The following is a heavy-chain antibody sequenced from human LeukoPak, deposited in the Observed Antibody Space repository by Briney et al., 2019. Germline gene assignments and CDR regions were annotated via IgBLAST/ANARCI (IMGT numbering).Heavy chain of an antibody. CDR1: GFIFSSYE. Sequence: GGSLRLSCEASGFIFSSYEMNWVRQAPGKGLEWVSFISSSGRTMYYADSVKGRFTVSRDNAKNSVYLQMNSLRAEDTAIYYCAKGSSGYIYGDYWGQGTLVTVSS. CDR3: AKGSSGYIYGDY. CDR2: ISSSGRTM. V-gene: IGHV3-48*03. J-gene: IGHJ4*02. D-gene: IGHD5-18*01.